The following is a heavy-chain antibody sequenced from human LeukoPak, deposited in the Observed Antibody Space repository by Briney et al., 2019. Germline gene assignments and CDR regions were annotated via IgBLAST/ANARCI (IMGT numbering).Heavy chain of an antibody. D-gene: IGHD1-14*01. V-gene: IGHV5-51*01. CDR3: LETEPITGTTI. Sequence: GESRKISCKGSGYSFTSYWIGWVRQTPGKGLEWMGIIYPGDSDTRYSPSFQGQVTISADKSISTAYLQWSSLKASDTAMYYCLETEPITGTTIWGQGTLVTVSS. CDR1: GYSFTSYW. J-gene: IGHJ4*02. CDR2: IYPGDSDT.